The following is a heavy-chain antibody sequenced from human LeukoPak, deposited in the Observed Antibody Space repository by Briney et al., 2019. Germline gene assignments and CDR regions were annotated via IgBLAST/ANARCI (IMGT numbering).Heavy chain of an antibody. J-gene: IGHJ6*03. D-gene: IGHD2-15*01. CDR3: ARHRSPDYYYYYYMDV. CDR2: IYYSGST. CDR1: GGSISSSSYY. Sequence: SETLSLTCTVSGGSISSSSYYWGWIRQPPGKGLEWIGSIYYSGSTYYNPSLKSRVTISIDTSKNQFSLKLSSVTAADTAVYYCARHRSPDYYYYYYMDVWGKGTTVTISS. V-gene: IGHV4-39*01.